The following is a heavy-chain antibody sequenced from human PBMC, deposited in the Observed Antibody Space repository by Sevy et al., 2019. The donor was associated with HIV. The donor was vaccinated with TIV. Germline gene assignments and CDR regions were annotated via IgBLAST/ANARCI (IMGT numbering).Heavy chain of an antibody. CDR1: GYTLTRLA. J-gene: IGHJ4*02. V-gene: IGHV1-24*01. CDR3: ATTKHYYDNSRDPFDY. Sequence: ASVKVSCKVSGYTLTRLAMHWVRQAPGKGLEWMGSFDPEDNERIYPQKWQGRFSMTEDTSTDTAYMELSNLRSEDTAVYSSATTKHYYDNSRDPFDYWGQGTLVTVSS. D-gene: IGHD3-22*01. CDR2: FDPEDNER.